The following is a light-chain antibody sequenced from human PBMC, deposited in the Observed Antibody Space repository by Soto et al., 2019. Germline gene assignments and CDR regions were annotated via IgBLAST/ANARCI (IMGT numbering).Light chain of an antibody. J-gene: IGKJ3*01. V-gene: IGKV3-15*01. CDR1: QSVSSN. Sequence: EIVMTQSPATLSVSPGERATISCRASQSVSSNLAWYQQKPGQAPRLLIYGASTRATGIPARFSGSGSGTEFTLTISSLQSEDFAVYYCQQYNNWPFTFGHGTKVDIK. CDR2: GAS. CDR3: QQYNNWPFT.